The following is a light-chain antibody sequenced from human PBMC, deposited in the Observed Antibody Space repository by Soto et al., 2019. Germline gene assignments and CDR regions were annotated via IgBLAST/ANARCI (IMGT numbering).Light chain of an antibody. V-gene: IGLV1-51*01. Sequence: QSVLTQPPSVSAAPGQTVTISCSGGTSNIGHNYVSWYQQLPGTAHTLLIYRNDKRPSGIPDRFSGSKSGTSATLAITGLQTGDEADYYCATWDTNLSAVFGGGTKVTVL. CDR3: ATWDTNLSAV. J-gene: IGLJ3*02. CDR2: RND. CDR1: TSNIGHNY.